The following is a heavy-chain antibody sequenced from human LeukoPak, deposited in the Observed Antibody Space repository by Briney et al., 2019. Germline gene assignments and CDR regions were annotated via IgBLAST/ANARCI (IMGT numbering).Heavy chain of an antibody. D-gene: IGHD2-21*02. CDR3: AKDTHSVVVTASTFDY. J-gene: IGHJ4*02. CDR2: ISDSGGST. V-gene: IGHV3-23*01. Sequence: GGSLRLSCAASGFTFSSYAMSWVRQAPGKGLEWVSAISDSGGSTYYADSVKGRFTISRDNSKNTLYLQMNSVRAEDMAVYYCAKDTHSVVVTASTFDYWGQGTLVTVSS. CDR1: GFTFSSYA.